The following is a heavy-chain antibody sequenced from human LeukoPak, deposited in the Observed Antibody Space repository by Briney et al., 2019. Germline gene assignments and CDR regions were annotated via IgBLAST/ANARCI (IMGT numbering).Heavy chain of an antibody. V-gene: IGHV4-4*07. CDR1: GGSISRSY. D-gene: IGHD3-10*01. J-gene: IGHJ5*02. Sequence: SETLSLTCTVSGGSISRSYWSWMRQPAGKGPEWIGRIYGSGTITYNPSLESRVTMSVDTSKNQFSLKLRSVTAADTAVYYCARDSGTTGEVKFDPWGQGTLVTVSS. CDR2: IYGSGTI. CDR3: ARDSGTTGEVKFDP.